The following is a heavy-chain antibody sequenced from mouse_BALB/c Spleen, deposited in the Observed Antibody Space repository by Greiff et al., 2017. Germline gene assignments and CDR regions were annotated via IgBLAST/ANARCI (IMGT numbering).Heavy chain of an antibody. Sequence: DVMLVESGGGLVQPGGSLKLSCAASGFTFSSYTMSWVRQTPEKRLEWVAYISNGGGSTYYPDTVKGRFTISRDNAKNTLYLQMSSLKSEDTAMYYCARHGVTTPYWYFDVWGAGTTVTVSS. V-gene: IGHV5-12-2*01. CDR1: GFTFSSYT. D-gene: IGHD1-1*01. CDR3: ARHGVTTPYWYFDV. CDR2: ISNGGGST. J-gene: IGHJ1*01.